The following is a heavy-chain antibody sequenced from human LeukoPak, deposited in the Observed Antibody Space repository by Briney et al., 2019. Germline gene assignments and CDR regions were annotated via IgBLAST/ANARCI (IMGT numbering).Heavy chain of an antibody. Sequence: PGGSLRLSCAVSGITLSNYGMSWVRQAPGKGLEWVPGISDSGGRTNYADSVKGRFTISRDNPKNTLYLQMNSLRAEDTAVYFCAKRGVVIRVILVGFHKEAYYFDSWGQGALVTVSS. CDR1: GITLSNYG. D-gene: IGHD3-22*01. V-gene: IGHV3-23*01. J-gene: IGHJ4*02. CDR2: ISDSGGRT. CDR3: AKRGVVIRVILVGFHKEAYYFDS.